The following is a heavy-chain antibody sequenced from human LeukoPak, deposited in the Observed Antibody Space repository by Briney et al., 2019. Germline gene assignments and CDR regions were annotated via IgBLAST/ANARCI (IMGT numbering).Heavy chain of an antibody. V-gene: IGHV4-59*01. J-gene: IGHJ3*02. CDR1: GGSISSYY. D-gene: IGHD2-15*01. Sequence: SETLSLTCTVSGGSISSYYWSWIRQPPGKGLEWIGYIYYSGSTNYNPSLKSRVTISVDTSKNQFSLKLSSVTAADTGVYYCAREEVVAAMGAFDIWGQGTMVTVSS. CDR2: IYYSGST. CDR3: AREEVVAAMGAFDI.